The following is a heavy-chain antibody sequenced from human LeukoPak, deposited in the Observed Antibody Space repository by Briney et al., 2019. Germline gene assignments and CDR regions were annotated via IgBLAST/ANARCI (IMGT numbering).Heavy chain of an antibody. V-gene: IGHV3-21*01. J-gene: IGHJ6*03. D-gene: IGHD2-2*01. Sequence: PGGSLRLSCAASGFTFSSYTMNWVRQAPGMGLEWVSSISDSSYYIYYADSVRGRFTVSRDNAKNSLYLQMNGLRAEDMAVYYCARRKDVVVVPGTMGYYLDVWGKGTTVTVSS. CDR1: GFTFSSYT. CDR3: ARRKDVVVVPGTMGYYLDV. CDR2: ISDSSYYI.